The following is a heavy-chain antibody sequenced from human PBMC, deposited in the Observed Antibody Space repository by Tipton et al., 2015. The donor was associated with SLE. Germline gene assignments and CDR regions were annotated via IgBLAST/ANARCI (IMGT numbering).Heavy chain of an antibody. CDR3: ARGLAMVRGDSMDY. CDR2: IHYNRDT. D-gene: IGHD3-10*01. Sequence: TLSLTCTVSGASVSSHYWNWIRQTPGKGLEWIGYIHYNRDTNYHPSLKSRVTISVDTSKNQLSLKLTSVTVADTAVYHCARGLAMVRGDSMDYWGQGTLVTVSS. CDR1: GASVSSHY. J-gene: IGHJ4*02. V-gene: IGHV4-59*02.